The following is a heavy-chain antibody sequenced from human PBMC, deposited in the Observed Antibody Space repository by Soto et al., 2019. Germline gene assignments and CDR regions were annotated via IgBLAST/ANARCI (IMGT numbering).Heavy chain of an antibody. Sequence: QVQLVESGGGVVQPGRSLRLSCAASGFTFSSYGMHWVRQAPGKGLEWVAVISYDGSNKYYADSVKGRFTISRDNSKNTLYLQMNSLRAEDTSVYYCAKTRGGGYSSGGSCPDYFDYWGQGTLVTVSS. J-gene: IGHJ4*02. CDR3: AKTRGGGYSSGGSCPDYFDY. CDR1: GFTFSSYG. V-gene: IGHV3-30*18. D-gene: IGHD2-15*01. CDR2: ISYDGSNK.